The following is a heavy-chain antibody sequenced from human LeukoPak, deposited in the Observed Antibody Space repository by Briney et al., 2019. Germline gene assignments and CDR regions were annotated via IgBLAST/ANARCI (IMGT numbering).Heavy chain of an antibody. Sequence: GGSLRLSCAASGFTFSGYVMSWARQAPGKGLEWVSAISGSGGSTYYADSVKGRFTISRDNSKNTLYLQMNSLRAEDTAVYYCAKGTDFWSGYCDYWGQGTLVTVSS. CDR2: ISGSGGST. J-gene: IGHJ4*02. D-gene: IGHD3-3*01. CDR1: GFTFSGYV. CDR3: AKGTDFWSGYCDY. V-gene: IGHV3-23*01.